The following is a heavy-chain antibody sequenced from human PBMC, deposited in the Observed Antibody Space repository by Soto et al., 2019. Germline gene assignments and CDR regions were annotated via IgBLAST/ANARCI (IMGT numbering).Heavy chain of an antibody. CDR2: IFSNDEK. J-gene: IGHJ4*02. D-gene: IGHD3-3*01. V-gene: IGHV2-26*01. CDR1: GFSLSNARMG. CDR3: ARIRITIFGVVPDFDY. Sequence: QVTLKESGPVLVKPTETLTLTCTVSGFSLSNARMGVSWIRQPPGKALEWLAHIFSNDEKSYSTSLKSRLTNSKDTSKCQMVLTMTIMEPVDTATYYCARIRITIFGVVPDFDYWGQGTLVTDSS.